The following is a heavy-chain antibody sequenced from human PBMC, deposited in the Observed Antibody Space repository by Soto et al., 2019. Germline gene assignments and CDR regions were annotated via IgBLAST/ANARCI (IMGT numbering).Heavy chain of an antibody. V-gene: IGHV3-72*01. Sequence: EVQLVESGGGLVQPGGSLRLSCAASGFTFSDHYMDWVRQAPGRGLEWVGRSTNRRNGYTTEYAASVKGRFTISRDDSKNSLFLQMNSLATEDTAVYYCARCALGYYGEMDVWGKGTTVTVSS. CDR1: GFTFSDHY. CDR2: STNRRNGYTT. CDR3: ARCALGYYGEMDV. D-gene: IGHD4-17*01. J-gene: IGHJ6*04.